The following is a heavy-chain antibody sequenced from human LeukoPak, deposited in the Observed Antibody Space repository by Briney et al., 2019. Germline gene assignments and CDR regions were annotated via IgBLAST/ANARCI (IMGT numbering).Heavy chain of an antibody. CDR3: ARVGEYSSGWYGGVDY. J-gene: IGHJ4*02. CDR2: IYSGGST. CDR1: GVTVSSNY. Sequence: GGSLRLSCAVSGVTVSSNYMSWVRQAPGKGLEWVSVIYSGGSTYYADSVKGRFTISRDNSKNTLYLQMNSLRAEDTAVYYCARVGEYSSGWYGGVDYWGQGTLVTVSS. D-gene: IGHD6-19*01. V-gene: IGHV3-53*01.